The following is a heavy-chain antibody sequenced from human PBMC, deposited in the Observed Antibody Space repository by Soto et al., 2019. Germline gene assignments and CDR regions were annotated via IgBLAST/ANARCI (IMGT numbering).Heavy chain of an antibody. J-gene: IGHJ6*02. CDR3: SRPARSSSRGGNHYYCGLDV. Sequence: EVQLVESGGGLVQPGGFLKLSCAASGFTFSGSAMHWVRQASGKGLEWVGRIRSKANNYATAYAASVTGRFTISRDDSKNTAFLQMNSLKTEDTAVYYCSRPARSSSRGGNHYYCGLDVWGQGTTVIVSS. CDR2: IRSKANNYAT. V-gene: IGHV3-73*02. D-gene: IGHD6-6*01. CDR1: GFTFSGSA.